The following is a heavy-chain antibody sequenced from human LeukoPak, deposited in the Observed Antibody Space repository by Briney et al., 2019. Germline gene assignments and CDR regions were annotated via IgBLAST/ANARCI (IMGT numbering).Heavy chain of an antibody. Sequence: PSETLSLTCTVSGYSISSGYYWGWIRQPPGKGLEWIGSIYHSGSTLYNPSLKSRVTISVDTSKNQFSLQLSSVTAADTAVYYCARVYWSYYYYMDVWGKGTTVTVSS. CDR1: GYSISSGYY. D-gene: IGHD2-8*02. V-gene: IGHV4-38-2*02. CDR2: IYHSGST. CDR3: ARVYWSYYYYMDV. J-gene: IGHJ6*03.